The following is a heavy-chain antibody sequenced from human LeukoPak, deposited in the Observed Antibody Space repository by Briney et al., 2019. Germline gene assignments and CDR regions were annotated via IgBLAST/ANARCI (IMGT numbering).Heavy chain of an antibody. CDR1: GGSVSSYY. CDR3: ARVDGWAYSGYDAFAFLRAP. V-gene: IGHV4-4*07. Sequence: PSETLSLTCTVSGGSVSSYYWSWIRQPAGKGLERIGRIYTSGSTNYNPSLKSRVTMSVDTSKNQFSLKLSSVTAADTAVYYCARVDGWAYSGYDAFAFLRAPWGQGTLVTVSS. D-gene: IGHD5-12*01. J-gene: IGHJ5*02. CDR2: IYTSGST.